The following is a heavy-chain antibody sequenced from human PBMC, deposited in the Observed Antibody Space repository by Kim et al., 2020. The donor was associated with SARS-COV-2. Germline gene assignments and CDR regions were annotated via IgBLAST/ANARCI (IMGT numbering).Heavy chain of an antibody. V-gene: IGHV3-11*03. CDR3: ARITMVRGVLYYYYGMDV. CDR2: ISSSSSYT. Sequence: GGSLRLSCAASGFTFSDYYMSWIRQAPGKGLEWVSYISSSSSYTNYADSVKGRFTISRDNAKNSLYLQMNSLRAEDTAVYYCARITMVRGVLYYYYGMDVWGQGTTVTVSS. D-gene: IGHD3-10*01. CDR1: GFTFSDYY. J-gene: IGHJ6*02.